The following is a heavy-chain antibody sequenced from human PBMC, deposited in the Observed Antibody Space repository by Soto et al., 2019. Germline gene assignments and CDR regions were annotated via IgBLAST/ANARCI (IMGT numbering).Heavy chain of an antibody. CDR2: IVVGSGNT. Sequence: SVKVSCKASGFTFTSSAVQWVRQARGQRLEWIGWIVVGSGNTNYAQKFQERVTITRDMSTSTAYMELSSLRSEDTAVYYCAAAGDIVLVPAKDYYYYYGMDVWGQGTTVTVSS. CDR3: AAAGDIVLVPAKDYYYYYGMDV. J-gene: IGHJ6*02. CDR1: GFTFTSSA. D-gene: IGHD2-2*01. V-gene: IGHV1-58*01.